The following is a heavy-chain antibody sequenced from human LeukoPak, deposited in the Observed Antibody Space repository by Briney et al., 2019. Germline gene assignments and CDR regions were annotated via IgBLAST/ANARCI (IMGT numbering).Heavy chain of an antibody. D-gene: IGHD3-22*01. J-gene: IGHJ3*02. CDR3: ARVLYDSSAYYAFDI. V-gene: IGHV4-59*01. CDR1: GGSISDYY. CDR2: IYYSGST. Sequence: SETLSLTCTVSGGSISDYYWSWIRQSPGKGLEWIGTIYYSGSTNYNPSLTSRVTISEDTSKNHFSLKLSSVTAADTAVYYCARVLYDSSAYYAFDIWGQGTMVTVSS.